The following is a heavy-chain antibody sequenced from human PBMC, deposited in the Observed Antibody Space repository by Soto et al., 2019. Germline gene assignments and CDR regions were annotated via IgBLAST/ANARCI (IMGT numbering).Heavy chain of an antibody. J-gene: IGHJ6*03. CDR1: GFTFSNAW. Sequence: GGSLRLSCAASGFTFSNAWMSWVRQAPGKGLEWVGRIKSKTDGGTTDYAAPVKGRFTISRDDSKNTLYLQMNSLKTEDTAVYYRTTDDPPTEIFGVVWSENMDVWGKGTTVTVSS. V-gene: IGHV3-15*01. CDR3: TTDDPPTEIFGVVWSENMDV. CDR2: IKSKTDGGTT. D-gene: IGHD3-3*01.